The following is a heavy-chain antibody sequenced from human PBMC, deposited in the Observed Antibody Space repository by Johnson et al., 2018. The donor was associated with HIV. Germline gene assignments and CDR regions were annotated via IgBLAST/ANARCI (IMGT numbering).Heavy chain of an antibody. CDR2: ISYDGSSK. D-gene: IGHD1-7*01. J-gene: IGHJ3*02. CDR1: GFTFSSYA. Sequence: VQLVESGGGVVQPGRSLRLSCAASGFTFSSYAMHWVRQAPGKGLEWVAVISYDGSSKYYADSVKGRFTISRDNSKNTLYVQMNSLRADDTAVYYCARDRTYNWNYDGDDAFDIWGQGTMVTVSS. V-gene: IGHV3-30-3*01. CDR3: ARDRTYNWNYDGDDAFDI.